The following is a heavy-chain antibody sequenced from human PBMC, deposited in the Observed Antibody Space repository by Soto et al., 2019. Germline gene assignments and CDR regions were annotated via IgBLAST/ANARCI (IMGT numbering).Heavy chain of an antibody. CDR3: ARGMPYYFDY. J-gene: IGHJ4*02. CDR1: GGSISSGLHY. Sequence: QVQLQESGPGLVKPSQTLSLTCTVSGGSISSGLHYWSWIRQRTGKGLEWIAYIYNTGSTYYNPSLKSRITISVDTSNNQFSLKMSSVTAADTAVYYCARGMPYYFDYWCQGSLVTVSS. D-gene: IGHD2-2*01. V-gene: IGHV4-31*03. CDR2: IYNTGST.